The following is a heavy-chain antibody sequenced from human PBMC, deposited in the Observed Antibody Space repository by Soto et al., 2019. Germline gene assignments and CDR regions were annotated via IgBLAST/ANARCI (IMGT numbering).Heavy chain of an antibody. D-gene: IGHD6-19*01. V-gene: IGHV3-48*02. Sequence: EVQLVESGGGLVQPGGSLRLSCAASGFTFSSYSMNWVRQAPGKGLEWVSYISSSSSTIYYADSVKGRFTISRDNAKNSLYLQMNSLRDEDTAVYYCASGYSSGWYDGDVFRSYYYGMDVWGQGTTVTVSS. CDR2: ISSSSSTI. CDR3: ASGYSSGWYDGDVFRSYYYGMDV. CDR1: GFTFSSYS. J-gene: IGHJ6*02.